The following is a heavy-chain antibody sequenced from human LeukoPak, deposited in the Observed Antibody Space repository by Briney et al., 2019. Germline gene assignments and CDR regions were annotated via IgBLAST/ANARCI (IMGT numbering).Heavy chain of an antibody. CDR2: INHSGST. D-gene: IGHD6-13*01. J-gene: IGHJ5*02. Sequence: PSETLSLTCAVYGGSFSGYYWSWIRQPPGKGLQWIGEINHSGSTNYNPSLKSRVTISVDTSKNQFSLKLSSVTAADTAVYYCARGSTAAAGTGVWLDPWGQGTLVTVSS. V-gene: IGHV4-34*01. CDR1: GGSFSGYY. CDR3: ARGSTAAAGTGVWLDP.